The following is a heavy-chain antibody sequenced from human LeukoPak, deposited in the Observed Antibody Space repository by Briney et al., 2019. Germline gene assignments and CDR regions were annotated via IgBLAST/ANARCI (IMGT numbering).Heavy chain of an antibody. CDR2: IRYDGSNK. CDR1: GFTFSSYG. D-gene: IGHD3-22*01. J-gene: IGHJ3*02. V-gene: IGHV3-30*02. Sequence: PGGSLRLSCAASGFTFSSYGMHWVRQAPGKGLEWVAFIRYDGSNKYYADSVKGRFTISRDNSKNTLYLQMNSLRAEDTAVYYCAKSYYYDSSGYSSDAFDIWGQGTMVTVSS. CDR3: AKSYYYDSSGYSSDAFDI.